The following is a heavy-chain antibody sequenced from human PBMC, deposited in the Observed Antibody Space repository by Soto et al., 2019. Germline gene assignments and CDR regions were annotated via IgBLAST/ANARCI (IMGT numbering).Heavy chain of an antibody. J-gene: IGHJ3*02. CDR3: ARGREDENAFYI. D-gene: IGHD1-26*01. Sequence: QVQLVQSGAEVKKPGSSVKVSCKASGGTFSSYTISWVRQAPGQGLEWMGRIIPILGIANYAQKFQGRVTSTADTSTSTDYMELSSLRSEDTAVYYCARGREDENAFYIWGQGTIVTVSS. CDR2: IIPILGIA. CDR1: GGTFSSYT. V-gene: IGHV1-69*02.